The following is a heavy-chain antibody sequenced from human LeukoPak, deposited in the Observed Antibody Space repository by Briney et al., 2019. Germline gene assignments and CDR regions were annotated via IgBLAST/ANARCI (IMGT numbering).Heavy chain of an antibody. CDR3: ARRWNYGRNYYIDV. Sequence: SETLSLTCAVYGGSFSNYYWRWIRQPPGKGLEWIGEINDSGRANYNPSLMSRVTVSVDTSKNQFSLRLTSVTATDTAVYYCARRWNYGRNYYIDVWGKGATVSVSS. J-gene: IGHJ6*03. D-gene: IGHD1-7*01. V-gene: IGHV4-34*01. CDR1: GGSFSNYY. CDR2: INDSGRA.